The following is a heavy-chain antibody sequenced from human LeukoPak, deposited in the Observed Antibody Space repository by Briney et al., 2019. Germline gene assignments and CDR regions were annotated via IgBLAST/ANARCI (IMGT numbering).Heavy chain of an antibody. CDR2: INPNSGGT. J-gene: IGHJ5*02. D-gene: IGHD5-12*01. Sequence: GASVKVSCKASGYTFTGYYMHWVRQAPGQGLEWMGWINPNSGGTNYAQKFQGWVTMTRDTSISTAYMELSRLRSDDTAVYYCARGNSAPDSGYDINWFDPWGQGTLVTVSS. CDR3: ARGNSAPDSGYDINWFDP. CDR1: GYTFTGYY. V-gene: IGHV1-2*04.